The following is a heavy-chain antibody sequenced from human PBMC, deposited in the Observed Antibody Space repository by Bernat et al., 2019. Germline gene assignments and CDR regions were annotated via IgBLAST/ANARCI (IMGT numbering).Heavy chain of an antibody. D-gene: IGHD1-1*01. Sequence: EVQLVESGGGLVKPGGSLRLSCAASGFTFSSYSMNWVRQAPGKGLEWVSSISSSSSYIYYADSVKGRFTISRDNAKNSLYLQMNSPKAEDTAVYYCTWNGDYYYRMDIWGQGTTVTVSS. CDR3: TWNGDYYYRMDI. CDR1: GFTFSSYS. CDR2: ISSSSSYI. V-gene: IGHV3-21*03. J-gene: IGHJ6*02.